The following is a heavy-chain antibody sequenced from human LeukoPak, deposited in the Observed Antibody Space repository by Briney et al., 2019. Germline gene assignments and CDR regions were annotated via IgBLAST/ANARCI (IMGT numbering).Heavy chain of an antibody. D-gene: IGHD3-22*01. Sequence: ASVKVSCKASGYTFNMYYIHWVRQAPGQGLEWMGIINPNDGSTRYAQKFQGRVTMTRDMSTSTVYMVLSSLRSEDSALYYCARDPPTDSSGYRFDPWGQGTLVTVSS. V-gene: IGHV1-46*02. CDR3: ARDPPTDSSGYRFDP. CDR2: INPNDGST. J-gene: IGHJ5*02. CDR1: GYTFNMYY.